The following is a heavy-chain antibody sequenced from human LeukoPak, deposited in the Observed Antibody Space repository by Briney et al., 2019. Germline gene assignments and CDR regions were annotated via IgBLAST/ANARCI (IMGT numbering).Heavy chain of an antibody. CDR3: ARGPHWDPHFDY. CDR1: GYTFTGYY. D-gene: IGHD7-27*01. V-gene: IGHV1-2*02. CDR2: INPNSGGT. J-gene: IGHJ4*02. Sequence: ASVKVSCRASGYTFTGYYMHWVRQAPGQGLEWMGWINPNSGGTNYAQKFLGRVTMTRDTSISTAYMELSRLRSDDTAVYYCARGPHWDPHFDYWGQGTLVTVSS.